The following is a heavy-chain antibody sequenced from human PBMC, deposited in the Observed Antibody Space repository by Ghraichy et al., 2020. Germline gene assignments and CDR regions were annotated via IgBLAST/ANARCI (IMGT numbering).Heavy chain of an antibody. CDR2: ISGSGGST. CDR1: GFTFSSYA. CDR3: AKVMGQQQLVNFDY. Sequence: GESLNISCAASGFTFSSYAMSWVRQAPGKGLEWVSAISGSGGSTYYADSVKGRFTISRDTSKNTLYLQMNSLRAEDTAVYYCAKVMGQQQLVNFDYWGQGTLVTVSS. J-gene: IGHJ4*02. V-gene: IGHV3-23*01. D-gene: IGHD6-13*01.